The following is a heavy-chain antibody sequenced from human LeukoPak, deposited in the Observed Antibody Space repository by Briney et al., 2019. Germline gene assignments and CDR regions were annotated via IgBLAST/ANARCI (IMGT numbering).Heavy chain of an antibody. V-gene: IGHV3-33*06. CDR2: IWPDGSNT. CDR1: GFNFRSYG. CDR3: AKDQYCYGAYCRGFDY. D-gene: IGHD2-15*01. J-gene: IGHJ4*02. Sequence: PGRSLRLSCVASGFNFRSYGMHWVRQAPGKGLEWVAVIWPDGSNTFYAESVKGRFAISRDNSKNTLYLQMNSLRGEDPAVYYCAKDQYCYGAYCRGFDYWGQGTLVTVSS.